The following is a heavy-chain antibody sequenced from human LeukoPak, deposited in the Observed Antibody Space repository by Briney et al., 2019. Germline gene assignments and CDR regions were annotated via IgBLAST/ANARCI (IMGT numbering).Heavy chain of an antibody. CDR3: ASLRGYCSGGSCLHSNWFDP. D-gene: IGHD2-15*01. Sequence: PSETLSLTCTVSGGSISSYYWSWIRQPPGKGLEWIGYIYYSGSTNYNPSLKSRVTISVDTSKNQFSLKLSSVTAADTAVYYCASLRGYCSGGSCLHSNWFDPWGQGTLVTVSS. CDR1: GGSISSYY. J-gene: IGHJ5*02. V-gene: IGHV4-59*08. CDR2: IYYSGST.